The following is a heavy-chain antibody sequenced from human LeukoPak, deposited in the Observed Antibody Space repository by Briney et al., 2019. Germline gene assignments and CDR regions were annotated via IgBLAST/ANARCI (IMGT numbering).Heavy chain of an antibody. CDR2: ISGSGGNT. Sequence: PGGSLRLSCAASGFTFSSYAMSWVRQAPGKGLEWVSAISGSGGNTYYADSVKGRFTISRDNSKNTLYLQMNSLRAEDTAVYYCAKDTYSGTSSYGMDVWGQGTTVTVSS. CDR1: GFTFSSYA. V-gene: IGHV3-23*01. J-gene: IGHJ6*02. D-gene: IGHD1-26*01. CDR3: AKDTYSGTSSYGMDV.